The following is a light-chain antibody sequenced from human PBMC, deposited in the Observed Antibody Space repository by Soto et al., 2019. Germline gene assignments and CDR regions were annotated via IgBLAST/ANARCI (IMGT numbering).Light chain of an antibody. CDR1: KGDIGVYDF. J-gene: IGLJ1*01. Sequence: QSALTQPPSASGSPGKSVTISCTGTKGDIGVYDFVSWYQHHPGKAPRLILYEVVKRPSGVPDRFSGSKSGNTASLTVSGLQAADEADYFCKSYAGSNTYVFGSGTKLTVL. V-gene: IGLV2-8*01. CDR2: EVV. CDR3: KSYAGSNTYV.